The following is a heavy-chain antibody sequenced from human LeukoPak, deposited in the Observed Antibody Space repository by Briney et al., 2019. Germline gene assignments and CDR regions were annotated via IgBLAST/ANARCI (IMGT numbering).Heavy chain of an antibody. D-gene: IGHD5-24*01. CDR2: IIPILGIA. CDR3: ARGRWLPGAFDI. CDR1: GGTFSSYA. Sequence: SVKVSCKASGGTFSSYAISWVRQAPGQGLEWMGRIIPILGIAIYAQKFQGRVTITADKSTSTAYMELSSLRSEDTAVYYCARGRWLPGAFDIWGQGTMVTVSS. V-gene: IGHV1-69*04. J-gene: IGHJ3*02.